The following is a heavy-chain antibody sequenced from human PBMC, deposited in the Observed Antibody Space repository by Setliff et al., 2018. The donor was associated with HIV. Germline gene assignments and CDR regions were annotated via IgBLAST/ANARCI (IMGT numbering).Heavy chain of an antibody. CDR3: ARVTTGTYYYYMDV. D-gene: IGHD1-7*01. V-gene: IGHV1-69*13. J-gene: IGHJ6*03. CDR2: IIPIFGTA. Sequence: SVKVSCKASGGTFSSYAISWVRQAPGQGLEWMGGIIPIFGTANYAQKFQGRVTITADESTSTAYMELSSLRSEDMAVYYCARVTTGTYYYYMDVWGKGTTVTVSS. CDR1: GGTFSSYA.